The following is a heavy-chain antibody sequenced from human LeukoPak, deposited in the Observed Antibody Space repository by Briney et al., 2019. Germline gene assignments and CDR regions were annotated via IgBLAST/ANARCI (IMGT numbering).Heavy chain of an antibody. CDR2: IYSGGST. CDR3: ARLMVTGPASYDAFDI. V-gene: IGHV4-59*12. J-gene: IGHJ3*02. Sequence: SETPYLPWTLSGGSISKYYRSWGPPPPGQGLEWNGYIYSGGSTNYNPSLKSRVTISVDTSKNQFSLRLSSVTAADTAVYYCARLMVTGPASYDAFDIWGQGTMVTVSS. D-gene: IGHD2-21*02. CDR1: GGSISKYY.